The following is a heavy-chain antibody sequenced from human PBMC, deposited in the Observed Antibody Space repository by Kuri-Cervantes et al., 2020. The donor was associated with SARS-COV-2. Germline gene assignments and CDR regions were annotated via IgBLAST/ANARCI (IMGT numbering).Heavy chain of an antibody. CDR3: AKDHMAAMVRGPRGYFDY. CDR2: ISSSSSYI. Sequence: GESLKISCAASGFTFSSYSMNWVRQAPGKGLEWVSSISSSSSYISYADSVEGRFTISRDNSKNTLYLQMNSLRAEDTAVYYCAKDHMAAMVRGPRGYFDYWGQGTLVTVSS. J-gene: IGHJ4*02. D-gene: IGHD3-10*01. CDR1: GFTFSSYS. V-gene: IGHV3-21*04.